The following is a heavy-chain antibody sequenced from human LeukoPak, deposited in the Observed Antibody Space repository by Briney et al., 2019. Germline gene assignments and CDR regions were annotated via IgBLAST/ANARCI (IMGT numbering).Heavy chain of an antibody. V-gene: IGHV4-31*03. CDR2: IYYIGST. Sequence: SETLSLTCTVSGGSISSGGYYWSWIRQHPGKGLEWIGYIYYIGSTYYNPSLKSRVTISVDTSKNQFSLKLSSVTAADTAVYYCARGKGIAAAGTRWFDHWGQGTLVTVSS. CDR3: ARGKGIAAAGTRWFDH. CDR1: GGSISSGGYY. J-gene: IGHJ5*02. D-gene: IGHD6-13*01.